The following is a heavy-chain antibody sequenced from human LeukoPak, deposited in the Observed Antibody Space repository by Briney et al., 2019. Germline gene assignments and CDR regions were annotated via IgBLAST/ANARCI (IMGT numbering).Heavy chain of an antibody. CDR2: IYTSGII. Sequence: SEPLSLTCTVSGGPTRSYYWLWIRQPAGKGLAWIGRIYTSGIIYYKPSLKSRVTMSVDTSKTQVSLKLSSVTGADTAVYYCARGSSSWHYLDRWGRGTLVTVSS. J-gene: IGHJ4*02. CDR1: GGPTRSYY. CDR3: ARGSSSWHYLDR. D-gene: IGHD6-13*01. V-gene: IGHV4-4*07.